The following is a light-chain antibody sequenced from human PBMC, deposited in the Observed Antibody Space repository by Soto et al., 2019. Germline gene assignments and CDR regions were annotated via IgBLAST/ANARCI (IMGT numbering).Light chain of an antibody. CDR1: SGHSSYA. V-gene: IGLV4-69*01. CDR3: QTLGTGIRG. CDR2: LNSDGSH. Sequence: QPVLTQSPSASASLGASVKLTCTLSSGHSSYAIAWHQQQPEKGPRYLMKLNSDGSHSKGDGIPDRFSGSSSGAERYLTISSLQSEDEADYYCQTLGTGIRGFGGGTKLTVL. J-gene: IGLJ3*02.